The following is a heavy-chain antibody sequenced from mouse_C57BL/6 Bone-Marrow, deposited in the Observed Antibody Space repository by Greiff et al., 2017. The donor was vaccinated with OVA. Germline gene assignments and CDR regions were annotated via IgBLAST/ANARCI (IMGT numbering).Heavy chain of an antibody. CDR2: IRSKSNNYAT. Sequence: EVQLVESGGGLVQPKGSLKLSCAASGFSFNTYAMNWVRQAPGKGLEWVARIRSKSNNYATYYADSVKDRFTISRDDSESMLYLQMNNLKTEDTAMYYCVSFYYCGRRYFDVWGTGTTVTVSS. CDR1: GFSFNTYA. J-gene: IGHJ1*03. D-gene: IGHD1-1*01. V-gene: IGHV10-1*01. CDR3: VSFYYCGRRYFDV.